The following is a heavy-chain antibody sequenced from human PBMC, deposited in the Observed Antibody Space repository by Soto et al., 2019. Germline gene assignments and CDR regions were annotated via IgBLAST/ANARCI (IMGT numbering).Heavy chain of an antibody. CDR1: GYTFTTFG. CDR3: ARDPTIFGVVQNYGMDV. CDR2: ISAYNGYT. J-gene: IGHJ6*02. D-gene: IGHD3-3*01. Sequence: QVQLVHSGAEVKKPGASVKVSCKASGYTFTTFGISWVRQAPGQGLEWMGWISAYNGYTNYAQKLQGRVTMTTDTSTSTAYMELRSLRSYDTAVYYCARDPTIFGVVQNYGMDVWGQGTTVTVSS. V-gene: IGHV1-18*01.